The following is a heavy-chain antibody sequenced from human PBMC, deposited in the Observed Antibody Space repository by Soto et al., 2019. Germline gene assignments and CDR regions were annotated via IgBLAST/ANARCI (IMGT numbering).Heavy chain of an antibody. J-gene: IGHJ4*02. Sequence: PGEALKISCKASGYSFTSYWITWVRQMPGKGLEWMGKIDPSDSYTNYSPSFQGHVSISADKSITTAYLQWSSLKASDTAVYYCARLYTSGSFDFWGQGTLVTVSS. CDR2: IDPSDSYT. D-gene: IGHD6-19*01. CDR1: GYSFTSYW. V-gene: IGHV5-10-1*01. CDR3: ARLYTSGSFDF.